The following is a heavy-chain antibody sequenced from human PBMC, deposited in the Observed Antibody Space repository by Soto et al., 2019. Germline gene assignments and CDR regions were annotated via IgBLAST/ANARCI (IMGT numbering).Heavy chain of an antibody. CDR1: GDSVSNHY. J-gene: IGHJ4*02. Sequence: KPSETLSLTCTVSGDSVSNHYWNWIRQPAGQGLEWLGRLYNDERTNYNPSLKSRLTMSMDTSKNQFSLKLTSVTAADSAVYFCAREPLAHSYFDFWGQGILVTVSS. CDR3: AREPLAHSYFDF. V-gene: IGHV4-4*07. CDR2: LYNDERT.